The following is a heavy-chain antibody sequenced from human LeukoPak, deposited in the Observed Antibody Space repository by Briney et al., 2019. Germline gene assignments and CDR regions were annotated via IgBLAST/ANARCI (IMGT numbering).Heavy chain of an antibody. CDR3: AKPISGGLAVTADWFHP. D-gene: IGHD6-19*01. V-gene: IGHV3-23*01. CDR2: INPNSGTT. CDR1: GFAFSVYA. Sequence: GGSLRLSCTASGFAFSVYAMSWLRQPPGKGLEWVSTINPNSGTTSYAASVRGRFTISRDNSKNTLYLQLNTLRADDTATYYCAKPISGGLAVTADWFHPWGQGTLVVVS. J-gene: IGHJ5*01.